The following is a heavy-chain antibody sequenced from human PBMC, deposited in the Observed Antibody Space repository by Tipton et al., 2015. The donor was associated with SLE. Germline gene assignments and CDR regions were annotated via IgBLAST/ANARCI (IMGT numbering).Heavy chain of an antibody. CDR2: VHYNGKT. CDR1: GGSLNSYY. V-gene: IGHV4-59*08. J-gene: IGHJ6*02. D-gene: IGHD4-23*01. Sequence: TLSLTCTVSGGSLNSYYWSWIRQPPGKGLEWIGFVHYNGKTNYNSSLKSRVTISVDTSKSQFSLKLRSVTAADTAVYYCARHGMVNYYYYGMDVWGQGTTVTVSS. CDR3: ARHGMVNYYYYGMDV.